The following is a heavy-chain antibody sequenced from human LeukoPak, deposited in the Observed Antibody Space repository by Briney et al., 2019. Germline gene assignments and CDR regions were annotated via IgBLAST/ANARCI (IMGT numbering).Heavy chain of an antibody. V-gene: IGHV3-21*01. CDR3: ARDRGREGLDY. J-gene: IGHJ4*02. Sequence: GGSLRLSCAASGFTFSSYAMSWVRQAPGKGLEWVSSISSSSSYIYYADSVKGRFTISRDNAKNSLYLQMNSLRAEDTAVYYCARDRGREGLDYWGQGTLVTVSS. CDR2: ISSSSSYI. D-gene: IGHD1-26*01. CDR1: GFTFSSYA.